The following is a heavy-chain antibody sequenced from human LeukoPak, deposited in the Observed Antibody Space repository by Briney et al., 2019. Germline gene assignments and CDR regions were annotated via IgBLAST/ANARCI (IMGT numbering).Heavy chain of an antibody. V-gene: IGHV3-30-3*01. D-gene: IGHD4-17*01. CDR3: ARGDYGFDY. CDR2: ISYDGSNK. J-gene: IGHJ4*02. Sequence: GGSLRLSCAASGFTFSSYAMHWVRQAPGKGLEWVAVISYDGSNKCYADSVKGRFTISRDNSKNTLYLQMNSLRAEDTAVYYCARGDYGFDYWGQGTLVTVSS. CDR1: GFTFSSYA.